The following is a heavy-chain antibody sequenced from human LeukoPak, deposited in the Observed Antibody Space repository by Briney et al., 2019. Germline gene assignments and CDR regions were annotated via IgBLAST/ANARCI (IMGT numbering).Heavy chain of an antibody. CDR2: IYYTGRT. CDR3: ARECGGRTVGECFTY. CDR1: GAYISSSY. V-gene: IGHV4-59*01. Sequence: SETLSLTCNVSGAYISSSYWSWIRQPPGKGLEWIEYIYYTGRTSYSPSLRRRVSMSADTSKNQISLKLSSVTAADTAVYYCARECGGRTVGECFTYWGQGTQVTVSS. J-gene: IGHJ4*02. D-gene: IGHD3-16*01.